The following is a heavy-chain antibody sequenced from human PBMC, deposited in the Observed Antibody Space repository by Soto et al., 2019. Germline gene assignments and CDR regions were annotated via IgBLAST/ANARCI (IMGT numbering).Heavy chain of an antibody. D-gene: IGHD2-2*01. V-gene: IGHV3-64D*08. J-gene: IGHJ4*02. CDR3: VKCFRSSTSCYSGPFDY. CDR1: GFTFSSYA. Sequence: HPGGSMRLSCSASGFTFSSYAMQWFRQAPGKGLEYVSAISSNGGSTYYADSVKGRFTISRDHSKNTLYLQMSSLRAEDTAVYYGVKCFRSSTSCYSGPFDYWGQGT. CDR2: ISSNGGST.